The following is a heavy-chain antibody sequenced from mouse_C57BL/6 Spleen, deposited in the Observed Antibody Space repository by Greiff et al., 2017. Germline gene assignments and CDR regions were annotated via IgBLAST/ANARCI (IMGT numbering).Heavy chain of an antibody. CDR3: ARWRNTVVDGYAMDY. V-gene: IGHV1-39*01. CDR1: GYSFTDYN. D-gene: IGHD1-1*01. J-gene: IGHJ4*01. Sequence: VQLKESGPELVKPGASVKISCKASGYSFTDYNMNWVKQSNGKSLEWIGVINPNYGTTSYNQKFKGKATLTVDQSSSTAYMQLNSLTSEDSAVYYCARWRNTVVDGYAMDYWGQGTSVTVSS. CDR2: INPNYGTT.